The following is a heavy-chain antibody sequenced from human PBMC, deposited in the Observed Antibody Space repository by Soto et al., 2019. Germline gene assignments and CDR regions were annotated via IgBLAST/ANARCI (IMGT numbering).Heavy chain of an antibody. CDR3: GRSKTLGSRYFGVDV. Sequence: EVQLVQSGAEAREPGQSLKIACKASGYTFNTYWIDWVRQVPGKGLEWMGIIYPRDSDTTYSPSFQGKVTISVDKFISTAYLQWSSLMASDTAMYYCGRSKTLGSRYFGVDVWSQGTMVIVSS. V-gene: IGHV5-51*03. D-gene: IGHD1-26*01. J-gene: IGHJ6*02. CDR2: IYPRDSDT. CDR1: GYTFNTYW.